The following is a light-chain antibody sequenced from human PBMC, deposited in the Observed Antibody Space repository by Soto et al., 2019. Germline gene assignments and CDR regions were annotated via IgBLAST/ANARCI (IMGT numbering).Light chain of an antibody. V-gene: IGKV1-5*03. CDR1: QSISDL. CDR3: QQYNSYSRT. J-gene: IGKJ1*01. CDR2: KTS. Sequence: DIQMTQSPSTLSASVGDRVTITCRASQSISDLLAWYQQKPGKAPKLLIYKTSSLKSGVPSRFSGGGAGTAFTLTISSLQPDDFATYYCQQYNSYSRTFGQGTKVEIK.